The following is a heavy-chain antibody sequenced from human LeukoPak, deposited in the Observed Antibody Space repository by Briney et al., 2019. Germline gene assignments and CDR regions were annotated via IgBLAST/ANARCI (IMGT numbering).Heavy chain of an antibody. CDR2: IRSNGDTA. J-gene: IGHJ4*02. CDR3: AKGQELDDGVFDS. V-gene: IGHV3-23*01. Sequence: GGSLRLSCAASGFTFSRIAMTWVRQAPGKGLGWVSTIRSNGDTAYNADSVRGRFAISRDNSKNALFLQMNSLRVEDTAIYYCAKGQELDDGVFDSWGQGALVTVSS. CDR1: GFTFSRIA. D-gene: IGHD1-1*01.